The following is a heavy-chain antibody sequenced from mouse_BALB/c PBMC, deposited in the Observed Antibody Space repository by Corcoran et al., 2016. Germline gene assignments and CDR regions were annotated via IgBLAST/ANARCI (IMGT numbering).Heavy chain of an antibody. Sequence: EVQLQQSGAELVKPGASVKLSCTASGFNIKDTYMHWVKQRPEQGLEWIGRIDPANGNTKFDPKFQGKATMTADTSSNTVYLQLSSLTSEVTAVYYCGRSREGNYVVYWGQGTTLTVSS. J-gene: IGHJ2*01. V-gene: IGHV14-3*02. CDR1: GFNIKDTY. CDR3: GRSREGNYVVY. D-gene: IGHD2-1*01. CDR2: IDPANGNT.